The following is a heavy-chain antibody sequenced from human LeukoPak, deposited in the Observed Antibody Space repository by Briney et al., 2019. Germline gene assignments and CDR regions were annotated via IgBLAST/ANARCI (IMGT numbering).Heavy chain of an antibody. J-gene: IGHJ3*02. Sequence: ASVKVSCKAAGYSFNSQGMNWVRQAPGQGLEWMGWINTDSGNPTYAQGFTGRFVFSLDSSVSTAYLQISNLMPEDTAKYYCAREILRFDIWGQGTMVIVSS. CDR1: GYSFNSQG. CDR3: AREILRFDI. CDR2: INTDSGNP. V-gene: IGHV7-4-1*02.